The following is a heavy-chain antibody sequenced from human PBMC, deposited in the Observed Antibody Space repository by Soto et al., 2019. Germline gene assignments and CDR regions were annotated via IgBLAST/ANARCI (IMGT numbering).Heavy chain of an antibody. Sequence: QVQLQESGPGLVKPSETLSLTCTVSGGSISSYYWSWIRQPPGKGLEWIGYIYYSGSTNYNPSLKSRVTISVDTSKNQFSLKLSSVTAADTAVYYCASGPYCSSTSCSTYYYYYYMDVWGKGTTVTVSS. CDR1: GGSISSYY. J-gene: IGHJ6*03. V-gene: IGHV4-59*01. D-gene: IGHD2-2*01. CDR3: ASGPYCSSTSCSTYYYYYYMDV. CDR2: IYYSGST.